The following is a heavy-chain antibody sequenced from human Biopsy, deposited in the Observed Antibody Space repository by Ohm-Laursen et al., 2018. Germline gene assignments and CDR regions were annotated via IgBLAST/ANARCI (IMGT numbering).Heavy chain of an antibody. CDR3: TRAGGGKIYGL. J-gene: IGHJ4*02. D-gene: IGHD3-16*01. CDR1: GVSINTGGYY. CDR2: IHYSENT. V-gene: IGHV4-31*03. Sequence: TLSLTCTVSGVSINTGGYYWTWIRQHPGTGLKWIGYIHYSENTLYNPSLKSRLTISVDTSRNQFSLKLTSVTAADTALYYCTRAGGGKIYGLWGQGTLVTVSS.